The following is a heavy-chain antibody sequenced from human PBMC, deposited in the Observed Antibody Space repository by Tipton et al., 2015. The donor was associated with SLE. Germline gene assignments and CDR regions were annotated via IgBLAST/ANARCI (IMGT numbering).Heavy chain of an antibody. CDR2: IYDGGST. J-gene: IGHJ3*01. D-gene: IGHD2-15*01. V-gene: IGHV3-53*01. Sequence: QLVQSGGGLIQPGGSLRLSCAASGFTVSGNFMTWVRQAPGKGLEWVSIIYDGGSTYYADSVKGRFSISRDNSKNTLDLHLNSVRVEDTALYFCARVGVVGSCRAGSCYGDAFDLWGQGTMVTVSS. CDR3: ARVGVVGSCRAGSCYGDAFDL. CDR1: GFTVSGNF.